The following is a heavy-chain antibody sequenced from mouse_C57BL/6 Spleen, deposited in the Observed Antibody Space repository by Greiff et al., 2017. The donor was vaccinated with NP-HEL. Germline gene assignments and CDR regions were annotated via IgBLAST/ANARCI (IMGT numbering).Heavy chain of an antibody. CDR3: ARCPYFDY. J-gene: IGHJ2*01. V-gene: IGHV1-50*01. CDR1: GYTFTSYW. Sequence: VQLKQPGAELVKPGASVKLSCKASGYTFTSYWMQWVKQRPGQGLEWIGEIDPSDSYTNYNQKFKGKATLTVDTSSSTAYMQLSSLTSEDSAVYYCARCPYFDYWGQGTTLTVSS. CDR2: IDPSDSYT.